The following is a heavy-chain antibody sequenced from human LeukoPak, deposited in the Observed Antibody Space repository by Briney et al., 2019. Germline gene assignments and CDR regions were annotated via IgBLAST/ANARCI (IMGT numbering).Heavy chain of an antibody. CDR2: IIPILCIA. V-gene: IGHV1-69*04. J-gene: IGHJ3*02. Sequence: GASVKVSCKASGGTFSSYAFSWVRQAPGQGLEWMGRIIPILCIANYAQKFQGRVTITADKSTSTAYMELSSLRSEDTAVYYCARDLMTTVTRRAFDIWGQGTMVTVSS. D-gene: IGHD4-4*01. CDR1: GGTFSSYA. CDR3: ARDLMTTVTRRAFDI.